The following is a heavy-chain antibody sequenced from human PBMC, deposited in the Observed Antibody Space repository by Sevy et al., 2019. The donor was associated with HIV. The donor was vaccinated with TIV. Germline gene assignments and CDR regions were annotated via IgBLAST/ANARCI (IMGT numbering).Heavy chain of an antibody. CDR3: AKSMGGFDAFDI. J-gene: IGHJ3*02. V-gene: IGHV3-23*01. CDR2: ISGSGVST. D-gene: IGHD6-25*01. Sequence: GGSLRLSCAASGFTFSSYDMSWVCQAPGKGLEWVSVISGSGVSTYYADSVKGRFTISRDNSKNTLYLQLNSLRAEDTAVYYCAKSMGGFDAFDIWGQGTMVTVSS. CDR1: GFTFSSYD.